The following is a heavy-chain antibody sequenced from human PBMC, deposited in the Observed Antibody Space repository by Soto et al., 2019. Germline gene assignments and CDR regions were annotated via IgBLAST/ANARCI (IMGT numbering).Heavy chain of an antibody. D-gene: IGHD3-10*01. V-gene: IGHV3-9*01. CDR1: GFTFDDYA. CDR3: AKAMQTGGYYYYGMDV. CDR2: ISWNSGSI. Sequence: SLRLSCAASGFTFDDYAMHGVRQAPGKGLEWVSGISWNSGSIGYADSVKGRFTISRDNAKNSLYLQMNSLRAEDTALYYCAKAMQTGGYYYYGMDVWGQGTTVTVSS. J-gene: IGHJ6*02.